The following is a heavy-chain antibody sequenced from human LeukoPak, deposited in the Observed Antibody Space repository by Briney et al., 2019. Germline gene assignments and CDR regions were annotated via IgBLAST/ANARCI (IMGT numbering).Heavy chain of an antibody. CDR2: IKSKTDGGTT. CDR3: TTEGVSAAFGHLSDYYYGMDV. D-gene: IGHD2-2*01. Sequence: GGSLRLSCAASGFTFSNAWMSWVRQAPGKGLEWVGRIKSKTDGGTTDYAAPVKGRFTISRDDSKNTLYLQMNSLKTEDTAVYYCTTEGVSAAFGHLSDYYYGMDVWGKGTTVTVSS. V-gene: IGHV3-15*01. CDR1: GFTFSNAW. J-gene: IGHJ6*04.